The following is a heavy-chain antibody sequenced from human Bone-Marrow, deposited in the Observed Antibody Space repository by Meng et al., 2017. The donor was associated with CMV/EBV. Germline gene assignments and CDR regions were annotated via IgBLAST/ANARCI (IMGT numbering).Heavy chain of an antibody. CDR1: GFTFSSYA. CDR2: ISYDGSNK. J-gene: IGHJ6*02. CDR3: ARDRLAVADSYYYYYGMDV. Sequence: LKISCAASGFTFSSYAMHWVRQAPGKGLEWVAVISYDGSNKYYADSVKGRFTISRDNSKNTLYLQMNSLRAEDTAVYYCARDRLAVADSYYYYYGMDVWGQGTTVTVSS. D-gene: IGHD6-19*01. V-gene: IGHV3-30-3*01.